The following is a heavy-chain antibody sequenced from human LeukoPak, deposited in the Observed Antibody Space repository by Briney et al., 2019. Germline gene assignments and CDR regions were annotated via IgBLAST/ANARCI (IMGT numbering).Heavy chain of an antibody. CDR3: AKATVICPVSDY. V-gene: IGHV3-23*01. Sequence: PGGSLRLSCAASGVTFSSYAMSWVRQAPGKGLEGVSAISGSGGSTYYADSVKGRFTISRDNAKNTLYLQMNSLRAEDTAVYYCAKATVICPVSDYWGQGTLVTVSS. CDR2: ISGSGGST. J-gene: IGHJ4*02. D-gene: IGHD2/OR15-2a*01. CDR1: GVTFSSYA.